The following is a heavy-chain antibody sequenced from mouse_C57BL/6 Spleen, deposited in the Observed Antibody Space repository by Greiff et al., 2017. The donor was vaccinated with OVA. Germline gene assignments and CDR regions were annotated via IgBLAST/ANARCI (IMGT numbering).Heavy chain of an antibody. V-gene: IGHV1-43*01. CDR2: INPSTGGT. CDR1: GYSFTGYY. Sequence: VQLQQSGPELVKPGASVKISCKASGYSFTGYYMHWVKQSSEKSLEWIGEINPSTGGTSYNQKFKGKATLTVDKSSSTAYMQLKSLTSEDSAVYYCARRDWYFDVWGTGTTVTVSS. CDR3: ARRDWYFDV. J-gene: IGHJ1*03.